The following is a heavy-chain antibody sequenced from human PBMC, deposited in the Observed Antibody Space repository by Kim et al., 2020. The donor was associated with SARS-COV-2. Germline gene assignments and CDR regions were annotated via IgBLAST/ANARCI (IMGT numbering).Heavy chain of an antibody. CDR2: ISSDGGST. Sequence: GGSLRLSCAASGFTFSNYAIHWVRQAPGKGLEYVSAISSDGGSTYYANSVKGRFTISRDNSKNTLYLQMGSLSAEDMAVYYCARLGGDSGNYYGIWGQGTMVTVSS. D-gene: IGHD1-26*01. CDR1: GFTFSNYA. CDR3: ARLGGDSGNYYGI. J-gene: IGHJ3*02. V-gene: IGHV3-64*01.